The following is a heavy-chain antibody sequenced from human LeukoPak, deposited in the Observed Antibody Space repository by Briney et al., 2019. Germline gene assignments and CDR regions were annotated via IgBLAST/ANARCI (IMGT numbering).Heavy chain of an antibody. Sequence: SETLSLTCTVSGGSISSGDYYWSWIRQPPGKGLEWIGYIYYSGSTYYNPSLKSRVTISVDTSKNQFSLKLSSATAADTAVYYCARGGAVAGIGYYYYMDVWGKGTTVTVSS. CDR2: IYYSGST. J-gene: IGHJ6*03. D-gene: IGHD6-19*01. CDR1: GGSISSGDYY. V-gene: IGHV4-30-4*08. CDR3: ARGGAVAGIGYYYYMDV.